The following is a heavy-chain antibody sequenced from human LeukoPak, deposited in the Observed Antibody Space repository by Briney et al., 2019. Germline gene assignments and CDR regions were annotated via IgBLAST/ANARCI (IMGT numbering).Heavy chain of an antibody. V-gene: IGHV4-59*08. Sequence: SETLSLTCTVSGGSISSYYWSWIRQPPGKGLEWIGYIYYSGSTNYNPSLKSRVTISVDTSKNQFSLKLSSVTAADTAVYYCARYSLGSSSWYGGDAFDIWGQGTMVTVSS. D-gene: IGHD6-13*01. CDR1: GGSISSYY. CDR3: ARYSLGSSSWYGGDAFDI. CDR2: IYYSGST. J-gene: IGHJ3*02.